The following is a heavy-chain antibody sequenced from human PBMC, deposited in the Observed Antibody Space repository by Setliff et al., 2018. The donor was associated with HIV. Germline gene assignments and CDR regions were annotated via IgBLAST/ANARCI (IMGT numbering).Heavy chain of an antibody. CDR1: GYIFSTYG. D-gene: IGHD3-9*01. CDR3: ARDLDTLTGYYWGLDY. CDR2: ISSYNGNT. V-gene: IGHV1-18*01. J-gene: IGHJ4*02. Sequence: GASVKVSCQASGYIFSTYGISWVRQAPGQGLEWLGWISSYNGNTNYAQKFQGRVTMTTDTSTSTVYMELRSLRSDDTAVYYCARDLDTLTGYYWGLDYWGQGTMVTVSS.